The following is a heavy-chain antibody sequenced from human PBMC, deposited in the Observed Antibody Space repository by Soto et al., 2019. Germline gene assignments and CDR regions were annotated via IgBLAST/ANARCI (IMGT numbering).Heavy chain of an antibody. CDR1: GGSISSGDYY. J-gene: IGHJ4*02. CDR2: IYYSGST. CDR3: ARETSTVLFDY. V-gene: IGHV4-30-4*01. Sequence: SETLSLTCTVSGGSISSGDYYWIWIRQPPGKGLEWIGYIYYSGSTYYNPSLKSRVTISVDTSKNQFSLKLSSVTAADTAVYYCARETSTVLFDYWGQGTLVTVSS. D-gene: IGHD4-4*01.